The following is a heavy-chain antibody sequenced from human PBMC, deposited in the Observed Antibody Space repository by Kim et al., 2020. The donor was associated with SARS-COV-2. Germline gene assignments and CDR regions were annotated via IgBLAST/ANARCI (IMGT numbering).Heavy chain of an antibody. V-gene: IGHV3-66*01. CDR3: ARVVGETYQLPDWFDP. CDR2: IYSGDNT. D-gene: IGHD2-2*01. J-gene: IGHJ5*02. CDR1: GFDVITNY. Sequence: GGSLRPSCAASGFDVITNYMTWVRQAPGKGLEWVSLIYSGDNTKYADSVKGRFTISRDDSRNTLFLQMSSLRVEDTAIYYCARVVGETYQLPDWFDPWG.